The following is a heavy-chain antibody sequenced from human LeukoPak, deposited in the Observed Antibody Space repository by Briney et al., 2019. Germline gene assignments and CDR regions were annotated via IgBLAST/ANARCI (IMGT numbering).Heavy chain of an antibody. Sequence: SETLSLTCTVSGGSISIYYWSWIRQPPGKGLEWIGYIYYSGSTNYNPSLKSRVTISVDTSKNQFSLKLTSVTAADTAVYYCARGREYHYDSSGKTWYFDLWGRGTLVTVSS. V-gene: IGHV4-59*01. D-gene: IGHD3-22*01. J-gene: IGHJ2*01. CDR1: GGSISIYY. CDR3: ARGREYHYDSSGKTWYFDL. CDR2: IYYSGST.